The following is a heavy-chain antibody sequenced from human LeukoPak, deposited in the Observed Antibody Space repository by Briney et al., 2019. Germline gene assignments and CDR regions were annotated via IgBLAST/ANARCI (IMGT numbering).Heavy chain of an antibody. J-gene: IGHJ4*02. CDR3: ARWYYDSSGEYYFDY. Sequence: ASVKVSCKASGFTFTNYYMHWVRQAPGQGLEWMGIINPSGGSTSYAQKFQGRVTMTRDTSISTAYMELSRLRSDDTAVYYCARWYYDSSGEYYFDYWGQGTLVTVSS. CDR1: GFTFTNYY. CDR2: INPSGGST. D-gene: IGHD3-22*01. V-gene: IGHV1-46*01.